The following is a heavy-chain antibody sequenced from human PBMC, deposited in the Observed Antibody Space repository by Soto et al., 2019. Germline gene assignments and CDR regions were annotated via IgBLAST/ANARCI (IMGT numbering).Heavy chain of an antibody. J-gene: IGHJ6*02. Sequence: SETLSLTCTVSGGSISSSSYYWGWIRQPPGKGLEWIGSIYYSGSTYYNPSLKSRVTISVDTSKNQFSLKLSSVTAADTAVYYCARHPGVYYDILTGYQNYGMDVWGQGTTVT. D-gene: IGHD3-9*01. CDR2: IYYSGST. V-gene: IGHV4-39*01. CDR1: GGSISSSSYY. CDR3: ARHPGVYYDILTGYQNYGMDV.